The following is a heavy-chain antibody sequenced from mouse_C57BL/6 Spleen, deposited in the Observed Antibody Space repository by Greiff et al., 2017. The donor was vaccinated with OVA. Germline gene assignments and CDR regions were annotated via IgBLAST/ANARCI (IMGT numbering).Heavy chain of an antibody. CDR3: ARNGGSSHYWYFDV. CDR2: ISSGSSTI. Sequence: EVKLMESGGGLVKPGGSLKLSCAASGFTFSDYGMHWVRQAPEKGLEWVAYISSGSSTIYYADTVKGRFTISRDNAKNTLFLQMTSLRSEDTAMYYCARNGGSSHYWYFDVWGTGTTVTVSS. V-gene: IGHV5-17*01. CDR1: GFTFSDYG. J-gene: IGHJ1*03. D-gene: IGHD1-1*01.